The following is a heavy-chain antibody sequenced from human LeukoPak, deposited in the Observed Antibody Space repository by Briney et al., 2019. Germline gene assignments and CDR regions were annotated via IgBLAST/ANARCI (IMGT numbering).Heavy chain of an antibody. D-gene: IGHD3-22*01. CDR3: ARDFGADSTEYYYYYGMDV. Sequence: GASVKVSCKASGYTFTSYDINWVRQAPGQGLEWMGWINPNSGGTNYAQKFQGRVTMTRDTSISTAYMELSRLRSDDTAVYYCARDFGADSTEYYYYYGMDVWGQGTTVTVSS. CDR1: GYTFTSYD. J-gene: IGHJ6*02. CDR2: INPNSGGT. V-gene: IGHV1-2*02.